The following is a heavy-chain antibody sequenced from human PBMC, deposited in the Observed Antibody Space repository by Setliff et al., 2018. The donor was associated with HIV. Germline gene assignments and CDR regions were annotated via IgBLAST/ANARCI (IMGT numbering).Heavy chain of an antibody. Sequence: GASVKVSCKASGYTFTSYAMNWVRQAPGQGLEWMGWINTNTGNPKYAQGFKGRFVFSLDTSVSTAYLQISSLKAEDTAVYYCARDNGAVQFLGWLFSYYYYMDVWGKGTTVTVSS. CDR2: INTNTGNP. D-gene: IGHD3-3*01. CDR1: GYTFTSYA. J-gene: IGHJ6*03. V-gene: IGHV7-4-1*02. CDR3: ARDNGAVQFLGWLFSYYYYMDV.